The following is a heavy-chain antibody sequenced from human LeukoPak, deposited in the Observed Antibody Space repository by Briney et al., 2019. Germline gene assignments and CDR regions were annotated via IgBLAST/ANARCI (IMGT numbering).Heavy chain of an antibody. Sequence: PGGSLRLSCAASGFTFSSYALSWVRQAPGKGLEWVSAISGSGGSTYYEDSVKGRFTISRDNSKNTLYLQMNSLRAEDTAVYYCAKGGVLVTTYPWYFDLWGRGTLVTVSS. D-gene: IGHD4-17*01. V-gene: IGHV3-23*01. CDR1: GFTFSSYA. CDR2: ISGSGGST. J-gene: IGHJ2*01. CDR3: AKGGVLVTTYPWYFDL.